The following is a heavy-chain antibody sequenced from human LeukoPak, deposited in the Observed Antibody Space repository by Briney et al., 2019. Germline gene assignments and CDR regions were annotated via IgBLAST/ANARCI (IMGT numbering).Heavy chain of an antibody. CDR2: IYHSGST. D-gene: IGHD3-16*02. J-gene: IGHJ4*02. CDR1: GVSISSYY. CDR3: ARAVGSVYVWGSYRYPLDY. Sequence: PSETLSLTCTVSGVSISSYYWSWIRQPAGKALEWIGSIYHSGSTYYDPSLKSRVTISVDTSKNQFSLKLSSVTAADTAVYYCARAVGSVYVWGSYRYPLDYWGQGTLVTVSS. V-gene: IGHV4-4*07.